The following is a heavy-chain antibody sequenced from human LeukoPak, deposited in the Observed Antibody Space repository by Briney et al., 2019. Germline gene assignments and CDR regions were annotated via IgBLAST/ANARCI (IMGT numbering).Heavy chain of an antibody. CDR1: GGSISSYY. Sequence: SETLSLTCTVSGGSISSYYWSWIRQPPGKGLEWIGYIYYSGSTNYNPSLKSRVTISVDTSKNQFSLKLSSVTAADTAAYYCARGSTGTANFDYWGQGTLVTVSS. J-gene: IGHJ4*02. CDR3: ARGSTGTANFDY. CDR2: IYYSGST. D-gene: IGHD1-1*01. V-gene: IGHV4-59*01.